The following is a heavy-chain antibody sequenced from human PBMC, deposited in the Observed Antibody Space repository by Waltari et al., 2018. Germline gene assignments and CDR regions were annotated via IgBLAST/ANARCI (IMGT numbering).Heavy chain of an antibody. J-gene: IGHJ5*02. V-gene: IGHV1-18*01. CDR1: GYTLTSYA. D-gene: IGHD3-10*01. CDR3: ARVAQGWTGSWFDP. CDR2: ISAYNGNT. Sequence: QIQLVQSGAEVKKPGASVNVSCKASGYTLTSYAISWVRQAPGQGLEWMGWISAYNGNTNYAQRLQGRVTMTTDTSTSTAYMELRSLRSDDTAVYYCARVAQGWTGSWFDPWGQGTLVTVSS.